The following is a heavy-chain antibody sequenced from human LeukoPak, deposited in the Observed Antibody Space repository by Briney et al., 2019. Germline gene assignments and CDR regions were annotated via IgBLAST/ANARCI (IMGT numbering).Heavy chain of an antibody. J-gene: IGHJ5*02. V-gene: IGHV3-30*02. CDR3: AKGGSSRHNWFDP. CDR2: IRNDGSND. Sequence: GGSLRLSCAASGFTFSDYGMHWVRQAPGKGLEWVAFIRNDGSNDYYPDSVKGRFTISRDNSRNTLYLQMNSLRAEDTAFYYCAKGGSSRHNWFDPWGQGTRVTVSS. D-gene: IGHD6-13*01. CDR1: GFTFSDYG.